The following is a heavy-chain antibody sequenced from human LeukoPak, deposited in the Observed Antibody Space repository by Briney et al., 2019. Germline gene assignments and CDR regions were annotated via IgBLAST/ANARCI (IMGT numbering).Heavy chain of an antibody. Sequence: PGRSLRLSCAASGFTFSSYAMHWVRQAPGKGLEWVAVISYDGSNKYYADSVKGRFTISRDNSKNTLYLQMNSLRAEDTAVYYCARSIAARGANDYWGQGTLVTVSS. D-gene: IGHD6-6*01. CDR2: ISYDGSNK. V-gene: IGHV3-30-3*01. CDR1: GFTFSSYA. J-gene: IGHJ4*02. CDR3: ARSIAARGANDY.